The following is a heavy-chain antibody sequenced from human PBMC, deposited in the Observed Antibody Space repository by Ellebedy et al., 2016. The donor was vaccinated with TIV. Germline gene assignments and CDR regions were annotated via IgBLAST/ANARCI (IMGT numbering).Heavy chain of an antibody. CDR1: GYTFTIYW. CDR3: ARGPSHGAFDI. J-gene: IGHJ3*02. CDR2: IKPGNGDS. D-gene: IGHD6-6*01. V-gene: IGHV1-3*01. Sequence: ASVKVSCKASGYTFTIYWIHWLRQAPGRRPEWMGWIKPGNGDSRSSQKVQGRVTLTRDTSASTAYMELGSLTPEDSAVYYCARGPSHGAFDIWGQGTMVTVSS.